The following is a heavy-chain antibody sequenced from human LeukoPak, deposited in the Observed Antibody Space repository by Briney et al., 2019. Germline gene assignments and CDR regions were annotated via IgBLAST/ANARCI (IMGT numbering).Heavy chain of an antibody. CDR3: ARDLDNSGWYVFDN. Sequence: SETLSLTCTVSGGSISRYYWSWIRQPPGKGLEWIGYIHYSGSTNSNPSLKSRVTISVDTSKNQFSLKLRSVTAADTAVYYCARDLDNSGWYVFDNSGHGNLVIFSS. V-gene: IGHV4-59*01. CDR2: IHYSGST. CDR1: GGSISRYY. J-gene: IGHJ4*03. D-gene: IGHD6-19*01.